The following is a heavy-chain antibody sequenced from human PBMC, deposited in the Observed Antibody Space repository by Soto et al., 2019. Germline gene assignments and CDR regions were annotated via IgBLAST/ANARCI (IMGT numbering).Heavy chain of an antibody. V-gene: IGHV1-69*13. J-gene: IGHJ6*02. CDR1: GGTFSSYA. CDR2: IIPIFGTA. D-gene: IGHD1-20*01. CDR3: ARDNWNNPYYYYGMDV. Sequence: SVKVSCKASGGTFSSYAISWVRQAPGQGLEWMGGIIPIFGTANYAQKFQGRVTITADESTSTAYMELSSLRSEGTAVYYCARDNWNNPYYYYGMDVWSQGTTVTVSS.